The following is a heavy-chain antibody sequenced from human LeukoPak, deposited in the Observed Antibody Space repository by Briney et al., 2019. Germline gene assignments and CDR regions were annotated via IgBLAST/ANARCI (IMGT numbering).Heavy chain of an antibody. CDR2: IDTNTGNP. Sequence: ASVKVSCKASGYTFTSYAMNWVRQAPGQGLEWMGWIDTNTGNPTYAQGFTGRFVFSLDTSVSTAYLQISSLEAEDTAFYYCTRDQRQISFDYWGQGTLVTVSS. J-gene: IGHJ4*02. CDR1: GYTFTSYA. D-gene: IGHD3-3*01. V-gene: IGHV7-4-1*02. CDR3: TRDQRQISFDY.